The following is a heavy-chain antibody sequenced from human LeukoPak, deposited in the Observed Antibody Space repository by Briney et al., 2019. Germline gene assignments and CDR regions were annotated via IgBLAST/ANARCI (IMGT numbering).Heavy chain of an antibody. Sequence: ASVKVSCKASGYTFTSYDINWVRQATGQGLEWMGWMNPNSDNTGYAQKFLGRVSMTRNTSISTAYMELSSLRSEDTAVYYCATLIAVAGTFDYWGQGTLVTVSS. V-gene: IGHV1-8*01. J-gene: IGHJ4*02. CDR2: MNPNSDNT. CDR3: ATLIAVAGTFDY. D-gene: IGHD6-19*01. CDR1: GYTFTSYD.